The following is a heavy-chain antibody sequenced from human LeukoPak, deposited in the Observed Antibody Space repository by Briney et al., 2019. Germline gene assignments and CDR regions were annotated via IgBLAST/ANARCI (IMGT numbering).Heavy chain of an antibody. CDR2: INSDGSST. CDR1: GFTFSSYW. D-gene: IGHD6-13*01. CDR3: ARGTLYSSRELDY. V-gene: IGHV3-74*01. J-gene: IGHJ4*02. Sequence: GGSLRLSCAASGFTFSSYWMHWVRQAPGKGLVWVSRINSDGSSTSYADSVKGRFTISRDNAKNTLYLQMNSLRAEDTAVYYCARGTLYSSRELDYWGQGTLVTVSS.